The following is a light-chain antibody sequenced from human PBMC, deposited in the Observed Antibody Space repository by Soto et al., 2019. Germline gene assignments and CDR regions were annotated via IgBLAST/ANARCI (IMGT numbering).Light chain of an antibody. J-gene: IGLJ1*01. CDR2: GNS. CDR1: SSNIGGGYD. CDR3: QSYESSLSAYYV. V-gene: IGLV1-40*01. Sequence: QSVLTQPPSVSGAPGQRVTISCTGSSSNIGGGYDVHWYQQLPGTAPKLLIYGNSNRPSGVPDRFSGPKSGTSASLAITGLQAEDEADYYCQSYESSLSAYYVFGTGTKLTVL.